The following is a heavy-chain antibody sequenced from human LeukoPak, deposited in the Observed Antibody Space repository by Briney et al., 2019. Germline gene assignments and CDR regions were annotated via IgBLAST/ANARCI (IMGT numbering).Heavy chain of an antibody. J-gene: IGHJ4*02. V-gene: IGHV3-48*04. CDR1: GFTFSNHG. D-gene: IGHD6-13*01. Sequence: SGGTLRLSCAASGFTFSNHGMNWVRQAPGKGLEWVSYISSSGSTIYYADSVKGRFTISRDNAKNSLYLQMNSLRAEDTAVYYCARDGGPGYSSSWYLYWGQGTLVTVSS. CDR2: ISSSGSTI. CDR3: ARDGGPGYSSSWYLY.